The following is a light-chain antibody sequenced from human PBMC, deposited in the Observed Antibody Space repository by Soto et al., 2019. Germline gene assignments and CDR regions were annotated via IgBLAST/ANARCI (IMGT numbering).Light chain of an antibody. CDR1: QSISSY. CDR2: AAS. Sequence: DIQMTQSPSSLSASVGDRVTITCRASQSISSYLNWYQQKPGKAPKLLIYAASSLKSGVPSRFSGSGSGKDFTLTINSLPPEDFATYYCQQSYSTPLTFGQGTKLEIK. CDR3: QQSYSTPLT. V-gene: IGKV1-39*01. J-gene: IGKJ2*01.